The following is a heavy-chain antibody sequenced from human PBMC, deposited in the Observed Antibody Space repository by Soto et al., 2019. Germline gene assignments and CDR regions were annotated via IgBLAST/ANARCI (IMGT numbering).Heavy chain of an antibody. CDR3: ARVSLYGDYVPGYYGMDV. CDR1: GGTFSSYA. Sequence: QVQLVQSGAEVKKPGSSVKVSCKASGGTFSSYAISWVRQAPGQGLEWMGGIIPIFGTANYAQKFQGRVTITADESTSTAYMELSSLRSEDTAVYYCARVSLYGDYVPGYYGMDVWGQGTTVTVSS. J-gene: IGHJ6*02. CDR2: IIPIFGTA. D-gene: IGHD4-17*01. V-gene: IGHV1-69*01.